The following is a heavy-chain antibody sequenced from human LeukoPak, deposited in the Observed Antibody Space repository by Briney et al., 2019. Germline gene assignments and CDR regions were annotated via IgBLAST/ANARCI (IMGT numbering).Heavy chain of an antibody. Sequence: SETLSLTCTVSGASVGRAGYYWSWIRQPPGGGLEWIGYIYYISNTNYNPSLKSRVTMSVDPSKNQFSLKLNSVTAADTAVYYCARTQSQSGSYRYYFGYWGQGTLVTVSS. CDR1: GASVGRAGYY. CDR3: ARTQSQSGSYRYYFGY. J-gene: IGHJ4*02. V-gene: IGHV4-61*08. CDR2: IYYISNT. D-gene: IGHD1-26*01.